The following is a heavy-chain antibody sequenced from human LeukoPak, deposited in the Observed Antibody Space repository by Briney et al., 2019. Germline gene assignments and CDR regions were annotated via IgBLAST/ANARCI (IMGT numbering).Heavy chain of an antibody. CDR2: FDPEDGET. Sequence: GASVKVSCKVPGYTLTELSMHWVRQAPGKGLEWMGGFDPEDGETIYAQKFQGRVTMTEDTSTDTAYMELSSLRSEDTAVYYCATDRPPSEYSYGTLDYWGQGTLVTVSS. CDR1: GYTLTELS. D-gene: IGHD5-18*01. J-gene: IGHJ4*02. V-gene: IGHV1-24*01. CDR3: ATDRPPSEYSYGTLDY.